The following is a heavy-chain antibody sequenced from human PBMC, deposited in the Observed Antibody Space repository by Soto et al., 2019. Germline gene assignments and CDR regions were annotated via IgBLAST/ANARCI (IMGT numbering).Heavy chain of an antibody. V-gene: IGHV3-23*01. CDR2: ITGNSARI. D-gene: IGHD3-16*01. J-gene: IGHJ3*01. CDR3: AKNGDFDYDAFDV. CDR1: YSTLSIYA. Sequence: LRLSCASPYSTLSIYAMSLVRQAPGKGLEWVSGITGNSARIYYADSVKGRFSISRDNSKNTLHLQMDTLRAEDTAVYYCAKNGDFDYDAFDVWGQGTVVTVSS.